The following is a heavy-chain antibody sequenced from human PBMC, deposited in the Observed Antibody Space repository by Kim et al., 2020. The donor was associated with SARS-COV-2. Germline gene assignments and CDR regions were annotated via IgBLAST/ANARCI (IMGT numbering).Heavy chain of an antibody. CDR1: GFTFSSYG. V-gene: IGHV3-30*03. CDR3: ARVYCSGGSCVYFDY. CDR2: ISYDGSNK. Sequence: GGSLRLSCAASGFTFSSYGMHWVRQAPGKGLEWVAFISYDGSNKYYADSVKGRFTISRDNSKNTLYLQMNSLRAEDTAVYYCARVYCSGGSCVYFDYWGQGTLVTVSS. D-gene: IGHD2-15*01. J-gene: IGHJ4*02.